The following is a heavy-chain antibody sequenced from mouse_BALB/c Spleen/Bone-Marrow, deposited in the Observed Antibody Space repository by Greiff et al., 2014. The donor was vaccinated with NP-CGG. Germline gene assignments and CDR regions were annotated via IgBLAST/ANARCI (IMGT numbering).Heavy chain of an antibody. D-gene: IGHD4-1*01. CDR2: IDPEIGNT. CDR1: GFNIKDHF. V-gene: IGHV14-1*02. Sequence: VQLQQSGAELVRPGALVKLSCKASGFNIKDHFMHWVKQRPEQGLEWIGWIDPEIGNTLYDPKFQGKASITADTSSNTAYLQLSSLTSEDTAVYYCARLFGTRDFDYWGQGTTLTVSS. CDR3: ARLFGTRDFDY. J-gene: IGHJ2*01.